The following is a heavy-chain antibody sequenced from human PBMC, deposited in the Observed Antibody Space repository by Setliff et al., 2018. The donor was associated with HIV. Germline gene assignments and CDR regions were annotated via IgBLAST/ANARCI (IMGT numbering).Heavy chain of an antibody. Sequence: SETLSLTCTVSGGSIRSSSSYWGWIRQPPGKGLEWIGIIYYSGGTFYNPSLESRVTISVDTSKNQFSLKLRSVTATDTTVYYCARLILGELSLFGPYWYFDLWGRGTLVTVSS. CDR3: ARLILGELSLFGPYWYFDL. CDR2: IYYSGGT. V-gene: IGHV4-39*01. CDR1: GGSIRSSSSY. D-gene: IGHD3-16*02. J-gene: IGHJ2*01.